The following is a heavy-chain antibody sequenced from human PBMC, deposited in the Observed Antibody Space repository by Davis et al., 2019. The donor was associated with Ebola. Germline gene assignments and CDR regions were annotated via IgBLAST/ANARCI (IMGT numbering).Heavy chain of an antibody. D-gene: IGHD2-2*02. CDR3: ARDPLGYTDDNDS. V-gene: IGHV3-23*01. CDR1: GFTFSSYA. Sequence: GESLKISCAASGFTFSSYAMSWVRQAPGKGLEWVSAISGSGGSTYYADSVQDRFTISRDNSKNTMYLQMNSLRSEDTAVYYCARDPLGYTDDNDSWGQGTLVIVSS. CDR2: ISGSGGST. J-gene: IGHJ4*02.